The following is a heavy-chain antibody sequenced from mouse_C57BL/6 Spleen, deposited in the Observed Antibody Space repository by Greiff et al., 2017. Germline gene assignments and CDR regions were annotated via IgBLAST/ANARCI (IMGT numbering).Heavy chain of an antibody. J-gene: IGHJ2*01. Sequence: EVQLQQSGPGLVKPSQSLSLTCSVTGYSITSGYYWNWIRQFPGNKLEWMGYISYDGSNNYNPSLKNRISITRDTSKNQFFLKLNSVTTEDTATYYCARDTLGSSPLDYWGQGTTLTVSS. D-gene: IGHD1-1*01. V-gene: IGHV3-6*01. CDR1: GYSITSGYY. CDR3: ARDTLGSSPLDY. CDR2: ISYDGSN.